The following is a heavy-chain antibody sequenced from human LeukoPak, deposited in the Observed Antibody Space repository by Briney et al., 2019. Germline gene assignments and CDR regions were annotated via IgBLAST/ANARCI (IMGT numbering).Heavy chain of an antibody. V-gene: IGHV4-39*07. CDR1: GGSISSSSYY. Sequence: SETLSLTCTVSGGSISSSSYYWGWIRQPPGKGLKWIGSIDYSGGTYYNPSLKSRVTISVDTSKNQFSLKLSSVTAADTAVYYCARDRAPGSSTMFDYWGQGTLVTVSS. D-gene: IGHD2-2*01. CDR3: ARDRAPGSSTMFDY. CDR2: IDYSGGT. J-gene: IGHJ4*02.